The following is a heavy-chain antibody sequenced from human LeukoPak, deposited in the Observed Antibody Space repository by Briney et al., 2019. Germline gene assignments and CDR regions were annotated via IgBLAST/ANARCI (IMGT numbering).Heavy chain of an antibody. V-gene: IGHV4-34*01. CDR3: ARRHHSGWPYWYFDL. CDR1: GGSFSGYY. D-gene: IGHD6-19*01. J-gene: IGHJ2*01. CDR2: INHSGST. Sequence: KTSETLSLTCAVYGGSFSGYYWSWIRQPPGKGLEWIGEINHSGSTNYNPSLKSRVTISVDTSKNQFSLKLSSVTAADTAVYYCARRHHSGWPYWYFDLWGRGTLVTVSS.